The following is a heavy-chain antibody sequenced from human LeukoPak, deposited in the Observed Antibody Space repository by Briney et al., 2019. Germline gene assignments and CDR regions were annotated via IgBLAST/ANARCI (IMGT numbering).Heavy chain of an antibody. CDR3: ARPNYYAASAFDF. V-gene: IGHV5-51*01. J-gene: IGHJ4*02. CDR1: GYSFTNHW. CDR2: NYPGDSDT. D-gene: IGHD3-10*01. Sequence: GESLKISCKGCGYSFTNHWIAWVRQLPGKGLEWMGSNYPGDSDTRYSPSFQGQVTISADKSISTAYLQWSNLRASDTAMYYCARPNYYAASAFDFWGQGTLVTVSS.